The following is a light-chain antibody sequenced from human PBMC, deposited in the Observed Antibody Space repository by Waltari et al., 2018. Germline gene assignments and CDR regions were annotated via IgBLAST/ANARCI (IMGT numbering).Light chain of an antibody. Sequence: EIVLTQSPGTLYLSPGERATLSCRASPSVSSRSLAWYQQKPGQDPRLLSYGASNRITGIPDRFSGSGSGTDFTLTISRLEPEDFALYYCQQYGSSPGTFGQGTTVEIK. CDR1: PSVSSRS. V-gene: IGKV3-20*01. J-gene: IGKJ1*01. CDR3: QQYGSSPGT. CDR2: GAS.